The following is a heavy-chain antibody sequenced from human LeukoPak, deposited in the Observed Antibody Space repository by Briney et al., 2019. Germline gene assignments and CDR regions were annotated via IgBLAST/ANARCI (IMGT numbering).Heavy chain of an antibody. CDR3: ARPVESGVDY. Sequence: GGSLRLSCAASGFTFSDYYMSWIRQAPGKGLEWLSYISASSISIYYADSVKGRFTISRDNAKNSLYLQMNSLSADDTAMYYCARPVESGVDYWGQGTLVTVSS. D-gene: IGHD3-10*01. CDR2: ISASSISI. V-gene: IGHV3-11*01. CDR1: GFTFSDYY. J-gene: IGHJ4*02.